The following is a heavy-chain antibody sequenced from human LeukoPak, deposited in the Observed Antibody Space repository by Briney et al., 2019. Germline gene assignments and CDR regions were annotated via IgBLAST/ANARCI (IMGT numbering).Heavy chain of an antibody. Sequence: KTSETLSLTCAVYGGSFIIYYWSWLRQPPGKGLEWIGEINHSGTTNYNSSLKSRVTISVDTSKNQFSLKLSSVTAADTAVYYCASRYSSSWDNWFDPWGQGTLVTVSS. D-gene: IGHD6-13*01. CDR2: INHSGTT. J-gene: IGHJ5*02. V-gene: IGHV4-34*01. CDR1: GGSFIIYY. CDR3: ASRYSSSWDNWFDP.